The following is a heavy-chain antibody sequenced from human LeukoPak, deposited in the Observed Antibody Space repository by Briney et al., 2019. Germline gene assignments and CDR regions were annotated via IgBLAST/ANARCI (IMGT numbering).Heavy chain of an antibody. CDR2: IYYTGST. J-gene: IGHJ2*01. CDR1: IGPMSGDY. Sequence: SETLFLTCSVSIGPMSGDYWNWIRQPPGKGLEWIGFIYYTGSTNYNPSLESRVTISLDMSKNQFSLRVNSVTAADTAVYYCARGYCSGGSCYYFNLWGRGTLVTVSS. D-gene: IGHD2-15*01. CDR3: ARGYCSGGSCYYFNL. V-gene: IGHV4-59*01.